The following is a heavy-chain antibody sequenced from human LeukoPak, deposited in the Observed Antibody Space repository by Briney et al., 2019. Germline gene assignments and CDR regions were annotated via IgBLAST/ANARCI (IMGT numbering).Heavy chain of an antibody. CDR2: ISSSSSTI. CDR1: GFTFSSYS. CDR3: ATRRGFDY. V-gene: IGHV3-48*01. D-gene: IGHD3-16*01. J-gene: IGHJ4*02. Sequence: GGSLRLSCAASGFTFSSYSMSWVRQAPGKGLEWVSYISSSSSTIYYADSVKGRFTISRDNAKNSLYLQMNSLRAEDTAVYYCATRRGFDYWGQGTLVTVSS.